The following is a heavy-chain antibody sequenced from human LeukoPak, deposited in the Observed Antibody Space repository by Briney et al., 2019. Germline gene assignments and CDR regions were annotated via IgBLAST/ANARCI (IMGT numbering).Heavy chain of an antibody. CDR3: AREFYYYDSSGQIDY. D-gene: IGHD3-22*01. CDR1: GGTFSSYT. J-gene: IGHJ4*02. Sequence: SVKVSCEASGGTFSSYTISWVRQAPGQGLEWMGRIIPILGIANYAQKLQGRVTITADKSTSTAYMELSSLRSEDTAVYYCAREFYYYDSSGQIDYWGQGTLVTVSS. CDR2: IIPILGIA. V-gene: IGHV1-69*04.